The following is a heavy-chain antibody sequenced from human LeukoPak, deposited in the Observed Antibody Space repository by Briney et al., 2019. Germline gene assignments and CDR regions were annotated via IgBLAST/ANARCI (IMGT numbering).Heavy chain of an antibody. Sequence: PSETLSLTCSVSDDSIRNFFSSWIRQPAGKGLEWIGRIYTSGSTDYNPSLRSRVTMSVDTSRNQFSLKLTSVTAADTAVYYCARESKSYDGSGFYHDYWGQGALVSASS. CDR1: DDSIRNFF. CDR2: IYTSGST. CDR3: ARESKSYDGSGFYHDY. V-gene: IGHV4-4*07. J-gene: IGHJ4*02. D-gene: IGHD3-22*01.